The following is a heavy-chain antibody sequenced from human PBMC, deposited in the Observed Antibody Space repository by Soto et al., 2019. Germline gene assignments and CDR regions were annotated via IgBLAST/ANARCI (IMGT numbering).Heavy chain of an antibody. V-gene: IGHV3-21*01. CDR3: ASSFLEGAWDYGMDV. J-gene: IGHJ6*02. CDR2: ISSASSYI. Sequence: EVQLVESGGGLVKPGGSLRLSCAAFGFAFSDYNMNWIRQAPGKGLEWVSSISSASSYIYYADSVKGRFTISRENAKNSLHLQMNSLRAEDTGVYYCASSFLEGAWDYGMDVWGQGTTVTVSS. D-gene: IGHD2-2*01. CDR1: GFAFSDYN.